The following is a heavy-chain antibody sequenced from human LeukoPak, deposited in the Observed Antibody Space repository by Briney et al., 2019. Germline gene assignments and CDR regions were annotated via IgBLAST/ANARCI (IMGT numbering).Heavy chain of an antibody. D-gene: IGHD4-17*01. CDR3: ARGEGGDYYNWFDP. CDR1: GGSFSGYY. Sequence: PSETLSLTCAVYGGSFSGYYWSWIRQPPGKGLEWIGEINHSGSTNYNPCLKSRVTISVDTSKNQFSLKLSSVTAADTAVYYCARGEGGDYYNWFDPWGQGTLVTVSS. J-gene: IGHJ5*02. CDR2: INHSGST. V-gene: IGHV4-34*01.